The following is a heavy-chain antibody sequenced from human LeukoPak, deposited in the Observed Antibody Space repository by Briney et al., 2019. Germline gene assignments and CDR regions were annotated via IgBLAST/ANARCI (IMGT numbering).Heavy chain of an antibody. Sequence: PGGSLRLSCAASGFTFSSYWMSWVRQAPGKGLEWVAVISYDGSNKYYADSVKGRFTISRDNSKNTLYLQMNSLRAEDTAVYYCARGGSWGSSSWYYYMDVWGKGTTVTVSS. V-gene: IGHV3-30*03. CDR2: ISYDGSNK. D-gene: IGHD1-26*01. J-gene: IGHJ6*03. CDR3: ARGGSWGSSSWYYYMDV. CDR1: GFTFSSYW.